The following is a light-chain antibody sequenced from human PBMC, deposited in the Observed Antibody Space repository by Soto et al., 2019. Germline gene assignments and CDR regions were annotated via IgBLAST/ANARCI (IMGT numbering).Light chain of an antibody. V-gene: IGKV3-15*01. J-gene: IGKJ1*01. CDR2: GAF. CDR3: QQYNNWPRT. Sequence: EIVMTPSPATLSVSPGERATLSCRASQSVSSNLAWYQQKPGQAPRLLIYGAFTRATGIPARFSGRDSGTDFTLTISRLQSQDCPVYYCQQYNNWPRTFGQRTKVEI. CDR1: QSVSSN.